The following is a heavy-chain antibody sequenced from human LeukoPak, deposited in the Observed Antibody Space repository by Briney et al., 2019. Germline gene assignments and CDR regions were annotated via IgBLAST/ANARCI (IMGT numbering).Heavy chain of an antibody. V-gene: IGHV3-23*01. J-gene: IGHJ2*01. Sequence: GGSLRLSCAASGFTFSSYAMSWVRQAPGKGLEWVSGISGSDHSTYYAASVKGRFIISRDNSKNTLYLQMNSLRAEDTAIYYCARDHYDFWSGSSVFCYFDLWGRGTLVTVSS. CDR2: ISGSDHST. D-gene: IGHD3-3*01. CDR1: GFTFSSYA. CDR3: ARDHYDFWSGSSVFCYFDL.